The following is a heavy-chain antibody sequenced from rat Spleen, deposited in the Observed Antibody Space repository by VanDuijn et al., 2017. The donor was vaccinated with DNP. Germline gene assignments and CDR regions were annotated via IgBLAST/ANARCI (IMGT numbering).Heavy chain of an antibody. Sequence: EVQLVESGGGLVQPGRSLKLSCAASGFTLSNYGMHWIRQAPTKGLEWVASISPSGGSTYYRDSVKGRFTVFRDNAKSTLYLQMDSLRSEDTATYYCTKDLQWYAMDAWGQGTSVTVSS. J-gene: IGHJ4*01. V-gene: IGHV5-19*01. D-gene: IGHD1-1*01. CDR2: ISPSGGST. CDR3: TKDLQWYAMDA. CDR1: GFTLSNYG.